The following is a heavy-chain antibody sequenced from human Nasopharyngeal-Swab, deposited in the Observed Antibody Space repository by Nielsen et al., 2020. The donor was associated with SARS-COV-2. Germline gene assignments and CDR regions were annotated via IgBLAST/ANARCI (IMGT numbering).Heavy chain of an antibody. J-gene: IGHJ2*01. Sequence: GESLKIPCAASGFTFSSYSMNWVRQAPGKGLEWVSSVSSTSSYIYYADSLKGRFTISRDNAKNSLYLQLNSLRAEDTAVYYCARDPLSSWQAIGNWYFDLWGRGTLVTVSS. CDR1: GFTFSSYS. CDR3: ARDPLSSWQAIGNWYFDL. D-gene: IGHD6-13*01. V-gene: IGHV3-21*01. CDR2: VSSTSSYI.